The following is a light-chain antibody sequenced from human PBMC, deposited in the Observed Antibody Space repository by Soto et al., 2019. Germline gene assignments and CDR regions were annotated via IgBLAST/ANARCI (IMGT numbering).Light chain of an antibody. V-gene: IGLV1-44*01. CDR1: SSNIGSNT. CDR2: SNN. Sequence: QSVLTQPPSASGTPGQRVTISCSGSSSNIGSNTVSWYQQVPGTAPKLLLYSNNPRPSGVPDRFSGSKSGTSASLATSGLQSEDEADYYCAAWDDSLNALVFGTGTKVTVL. CDR3: AAWDDSLNALV. J-gene: IGLJ1*01.